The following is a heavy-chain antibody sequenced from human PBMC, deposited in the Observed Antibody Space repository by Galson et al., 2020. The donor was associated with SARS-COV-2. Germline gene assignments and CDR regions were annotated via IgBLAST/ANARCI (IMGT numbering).Heavy chain of an antibody. V-gene: IGHV4-59*08. Sequence: SQTLSLTCSVSGGSISNDYWSWIRQSPAKGLEWIGFFHYDGSTNYNPSLKSRVTISVDSSKNQFSLQLTSVTAADTAVYYCARYTTSSVAFDSWGQGTLVTVSS. J-gene: IGHJ4*02. CDR2: FHYDGST. D-gene: IGHD2-2*02. CDR1: GGSISNDY. CDR3: ARYTTSSVAFDS.